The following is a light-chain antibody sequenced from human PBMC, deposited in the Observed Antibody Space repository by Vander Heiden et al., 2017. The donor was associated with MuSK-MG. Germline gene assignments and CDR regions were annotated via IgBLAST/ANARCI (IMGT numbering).Light chain of an antibody. CDR3: SSYAGSNNLGV. J-gene: IGLJ2*01. Sequence: QSALTQPPSASGSPGQSVTISCTGTSSDVGGYNYVSWYQQHPGKAPKLMSYEVSKRPSGVPDRFSGSKSGNTASLTVSGLQAEDEADDYCSSYAGSNNLGVFGGGTKLTVL. V-gene: IGLV2-8*01. CDR2: EVS. CDR1: SSDVGGYNY.